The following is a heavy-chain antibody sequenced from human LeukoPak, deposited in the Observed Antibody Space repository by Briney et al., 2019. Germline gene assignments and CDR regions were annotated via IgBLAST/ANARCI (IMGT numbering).Heavy chain of an antibody. D-gene: IGHD3-22*01. CDR2: IKQDGSEK. Sequence: GGSLRLSCAASGFTFSSYWMSWVRQAPGKGLEWVANIKQDGSEKYYVDSVKGRFTISRDNAKNSLYLQMNSLRAEDTAVYYCARDWGVYYDSSGYSHLWYFDKWGQGTLVTVSS. J-gene: IGHJ4*02. V-gene: IGHV3-7*01. CDR1: GFTFSSYW. CDR3: ARDWGVYYDSSGYSHLWYFDK.